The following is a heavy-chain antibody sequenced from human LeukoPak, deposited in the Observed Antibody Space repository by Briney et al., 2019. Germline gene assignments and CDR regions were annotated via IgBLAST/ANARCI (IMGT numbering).Heavy chain of an antibody. V-gene: IGHV4-4*07. CDR3: ARDRGTWNDDGFDY. J-gene: IGHJ4*02. CDR1: GGSISSYY. Sequence: SETLSLTCTVSGGSISSYYWSWIRQPAGKGLEWIGRIYISGSTNYNPSLKSRVTMSVGTSKNQFSLKLSSVTAADTAVYYCARDRGTWNDDGFDYWGQGTLVTVSS. CDR2: IYISGST. D-gene: IGHD1-1*01.